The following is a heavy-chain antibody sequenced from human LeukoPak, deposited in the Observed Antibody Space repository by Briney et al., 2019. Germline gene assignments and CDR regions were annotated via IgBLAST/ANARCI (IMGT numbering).Heavy chain of an antibody. V-gene: IGHV3-21*01. J-gene: IGHJ4*02. CDR2: ISSSSSYI. CDR1: GFIFGLYW. D-gene: IGHD3-10*01. CDR3: ARDGSGSYYSDFDY. Sequence: GGSLRLSCKASGFIFGLYWMHWVRQVPGRGLVWVSSISSSSSYIYYADSVKGRFTISRDNAKNSLYLQMNSLRAEDTAVYYCARDGSGSYYSDFDYWGQGTLVTVSS.